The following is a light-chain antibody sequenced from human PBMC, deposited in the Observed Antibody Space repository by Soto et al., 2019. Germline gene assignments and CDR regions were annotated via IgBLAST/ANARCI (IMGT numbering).Light chain of an antibody. CDR3: ETWDSNTHV. CDR2: LEGSGSY. Sequence: QLVLTQSSSASASLGSSVKLTCTLSSGHSSYIIAWHQQQPGKVPRYLMKLEGSGSYNKGSGVPDRFSGSSSGADRYLTIANLQFEDEADYYCETWDSNTHVFGTGTKLTVL. CDR1: SGHSSYI. J-gene: IGLJ1*01. V-gene: IGLV4-60*02.